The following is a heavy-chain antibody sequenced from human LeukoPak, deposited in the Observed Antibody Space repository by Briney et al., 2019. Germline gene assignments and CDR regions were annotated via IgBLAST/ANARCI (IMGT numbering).Heavy chain of an antibody. J-gene: IGHJ3*02. V-gene: IGHV3-23*01. CDR2: ISGNGGST. D-gene: IGHD2-15*01. Sequence: PGGSLRLSCAASGFTFSSYAMSWVRQAPGKGLEWVSAISGNGGSTYYADSVKGRFTISRDNSKNTLYLQMNSLRAEDTAVYYCAKDCIARSGGSCSDAFDIWGQGTMVTVSS. CDR1: GFTFSSYA. CDR3: AKDCIARSGGSCSDAFDI.